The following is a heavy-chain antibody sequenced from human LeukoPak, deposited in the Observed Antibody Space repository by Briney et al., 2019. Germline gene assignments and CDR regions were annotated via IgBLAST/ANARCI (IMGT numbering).Heavy chain of an antibody. V-gene: IGHV4-39*01. CDR1: GGSISSSSSYY. CDR3: GRVQRGNYYYYYMDV. J-gene: IGHJ6*03. Sequence: PSETLSLTCTVSGGSISSSSSYYWGWIRQPPGKGLERIGSIFYNWDTYYNPSLKSRVTISVDTSEMQFSLKLTSVTDADTAVYYCGRVQRGNYYYYYMDVWGKGTTVIVSS. CDR2: IFYNWDT.